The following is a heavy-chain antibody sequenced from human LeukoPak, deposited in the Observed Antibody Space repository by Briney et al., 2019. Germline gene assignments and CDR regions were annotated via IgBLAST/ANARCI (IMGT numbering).Heavy chain of an antibody. D-gene: IGHD3-22*01. Sequence: PSETLSLTCTVSGDSINSLDLWSWVRQPPGKGLEWVGEMYLSGATHSNPSVKSRVTISIDKSKNQFFLNLSSVTAADTAVYYCAGLVGRYSSGLYYYYFDYWGQGTLVTVSS. CDR2: MYLSGAT. J-gene: IGHJ4*02. CDR3: AGLVGRYSSGLYYYYFDY. CDR1: GDSINSLDL. V-gene: IGHV4-4*02.